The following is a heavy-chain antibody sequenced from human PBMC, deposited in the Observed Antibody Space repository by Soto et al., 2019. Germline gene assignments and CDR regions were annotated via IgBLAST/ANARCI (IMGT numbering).Heavy chain of an antibody. CDR1: GGSINTFY. CDR3: AREGSYSAYNFAHGIQLWSFDF. J-gene: IGHJ4*02. Sequence: XETLSLTCTVSGGSINTFYWSWVRQPSGRGLEWIGRIFSSGSTSFNPSLESRVAMSVDTSKNHFSLNLSSVTAADMAVYYCAREGSYSAYNFAHGIQLWSFDFWGQGALVTVSS. V-gene: IGHV4-4*07. CDR2: IFSSGST. D-gene: IGHD5-12*01.